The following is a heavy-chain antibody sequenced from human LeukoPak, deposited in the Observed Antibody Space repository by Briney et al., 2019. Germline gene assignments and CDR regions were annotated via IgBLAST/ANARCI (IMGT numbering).Heavy chain of an antibody. V-gene: IGHV3-30*04. D-gene: IGHD6-13*01. CDR1: GFTSSSYA. J-gene: IGHJ5*02. Sequence: GRSLRLSCAASGFTSSSYAMHWVRQAPGKGLEWVAVISYDGSNKYYADSVKGRFTISRDNSKNTLYLQMNSLRAEDTAVYYCARCAAAGTITSWFDPWGQGTLVTVSS. CDR3: ARCAAAGTITSWFDP. CDR2: ISYDGSNK.